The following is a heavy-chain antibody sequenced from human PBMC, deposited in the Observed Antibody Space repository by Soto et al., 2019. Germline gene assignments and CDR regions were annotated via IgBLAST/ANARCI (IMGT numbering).Heavy chain of an antibody. V-gene: IGHV3-30-3*01. CDR3: XXXXXXXXAXXXXYFDL. J-gene: IGHJ2*01. CDR1: GFTFSXXX. CDR2: ISYDGSNK. Sequence: QVQLVESGGGVVQPGRSLRLSCAASGFTFSXXXXXXXXXXXXXXXXXXXVISYDGSNKYYADSVKGRFTISRDNSKXXXXXXXXXXXXXXXXXXXXXXXXXXXXAXXXXYFDLWGRGTLVTVSS.